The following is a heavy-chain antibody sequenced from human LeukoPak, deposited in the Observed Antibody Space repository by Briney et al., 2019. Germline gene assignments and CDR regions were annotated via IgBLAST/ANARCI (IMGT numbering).Heavy chain of an antibody. J-gene: IGHJ2*01. V-gene: IGHV4-4*07. Sequence: SETLSLTCTVSGGSISSYYWSWIRQPPGKGLEWIGRIYTSGSTNYNPSLKSRVTMSVDTSKNQFSLKLGSVTAADTAVYYCAGQSPYYYDSSGYYYGYFDLWGRGTLVTVSS. CDR2: IYTSGST. CDR1: GGSISSYY. CDR3: AGQSPYYYDSSGYYYGYFDL. D-gene: IGHD3-22*01.